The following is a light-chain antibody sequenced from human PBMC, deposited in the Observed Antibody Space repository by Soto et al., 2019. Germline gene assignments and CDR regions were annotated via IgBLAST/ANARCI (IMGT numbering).Light chain of an antibody. V-gene: IGLV1-40*01. CDR1: SSNIGAGYD. J-gene: IGLJ3*02. Sequence: QSVLTQPPSVSGAPGQGVTISCTGGSSNIGAGYDVHWYQHLPGTSPKLLIYGNDNRPSGVPDRFSGSKSGTSASLAITDLQAEDEADYYCQSYDSSLSGSWVFGGGTKLTVL. CDR3: QSYDSSLSGSWV. CDR2: GND.